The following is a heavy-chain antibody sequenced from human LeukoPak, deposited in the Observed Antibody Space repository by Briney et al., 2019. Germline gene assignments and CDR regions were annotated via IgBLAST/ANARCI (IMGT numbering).Heavy chain of an antibody. V-gene: IGHV3-74*01. D-gene: IGHD3-22*01. J-gene: IGHJ1*01. CDR3: ATYSSLNAREFQH. Sequence: GGSLRLSCAASGFTFSSYWMHWVRQAPGKGLVWVSRINSDGSSTSYADSVKGRFTISRDNAKNTLYLQMNSLRAEDTAVYYCATYSSLNAREFQHWGQGTLVTVSS. CDR1: GFTFSSYW. CDR2: INSDGSST.